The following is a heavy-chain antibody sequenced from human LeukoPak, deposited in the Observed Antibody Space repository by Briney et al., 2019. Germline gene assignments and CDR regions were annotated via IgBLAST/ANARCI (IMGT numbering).Heavy chain of an antibody. V-gene: IGHV4-39*01. J-gene: IGHJ4*02. CDR2: IYYSGST. CDR1: GGSISSSSYY. D-gene: IGHD3-22*01. Sequence: SETLSLTCTVSGGSISSSSYYWGWIRQPPGKGLEGIGSIYYSGSTYYNPALKSRVTISVDTSKNQFSLKLSSVTAADTAVYYCARHARGVDSSGYYYGLPFDYWGQGTLVTVSS. CDR3: ARHARGVDSSGYYYGLPFDY.